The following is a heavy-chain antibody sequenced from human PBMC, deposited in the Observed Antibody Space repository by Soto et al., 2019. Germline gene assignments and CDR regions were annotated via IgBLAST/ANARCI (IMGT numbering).Heavy chain of an antibody. CDR2: IIPILNTA. D-gene: IGHD3-10*01. CDR3: ARVDYDSTYGFYYYGLDV. J-gene: IGHJ6*02. Sequence: QVHLVQSGAEVKKPGSSVRVSCKTSGVTFSSYSFTWVRQAPGQGLEWMGEIIPILNTANFAQKFQSRVTITADEPTSTVYMDLSSLSPDDTAVYYCARVDYDSTYGFYYYGLDVWGQGTTVTVSS. V-gene: IGHV1-69*01. CDR1: GVTFSSYS.